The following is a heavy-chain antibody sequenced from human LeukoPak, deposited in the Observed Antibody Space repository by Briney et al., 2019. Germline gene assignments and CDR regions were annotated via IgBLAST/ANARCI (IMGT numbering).Heavy chain of an antibody. V-gene: IGHV1-18*01. D-gene: IGHD2-2*01. CDR3: AREKLPLFGLLFVPYYFDY. Sequence: ASVKVSCKASGYTFTSYGISWVLQAPGQGLEWMGWISAYNGNTSYAQKLQGRVTMTTDTSASTAYMELRSLRSDDTAVYYCAREKLPLFGLLFVPYYFDYWGQGTLVTVSS. CDR2: ISAYNGNT. J-gene: IGHJ4*02. CDR1: GYTFTSYG.